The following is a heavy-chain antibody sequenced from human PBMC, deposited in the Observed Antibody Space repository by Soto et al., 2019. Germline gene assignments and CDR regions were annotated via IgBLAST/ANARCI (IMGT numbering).Heavy chain of an antibody. J-gene: IGHJ4*02. CDR1: GYTFTSYH. V-gene: IGHV1-3*01. CDR2: INAGNGNT. Sequence: GASVKVSCKASGYTFTSYHITWVRQAPGQGLEWMGWINAGNGNTKFSQKFQGRVTITRDTSASTAYMELRGLRSEDTAVYYCAILGTYYFDNSDNYFDFWGQGTLVTVSS. D-gene: IGHD3-22*01. CDR3: AILGTYYFDNSDNYFDF.